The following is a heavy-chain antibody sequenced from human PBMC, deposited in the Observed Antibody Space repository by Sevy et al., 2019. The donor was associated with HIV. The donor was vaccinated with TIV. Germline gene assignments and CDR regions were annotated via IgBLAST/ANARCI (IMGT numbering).Heavy chain of an antibody. D-gene: IGHD6-13*01. CDR1: GGSMNNYF. CDR2: VYYSGST. J-gene: IGHJ4*02. Sequence: SETLSLTCTVSGGSMNNYFWSWIRQPPGKGLEWIGYVYYSGSTNRNPSLKSRVTMSVDTSKKQFSLKMRSVTAADTAVYYCARESIGAIGDFDYWGQGTLVTVSS. CDR3: ARESIGAIGDFDY. V-gene: IGHV4-59*01.